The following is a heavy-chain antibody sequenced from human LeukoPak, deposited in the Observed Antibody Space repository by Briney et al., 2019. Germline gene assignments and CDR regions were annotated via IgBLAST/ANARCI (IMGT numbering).Heavy chain of an antibody. CDR3: ARGYSGHDFDY. Sequence: GGSLRLSCAASGFTFSSYGMHWVRQAPGKGLEWVAVIWYDGSDKYYADSVKGRFTVSRDNSKNTLYLQMNSLRAEDTAVYYCARGYSGHDFDYWGQGTLVTVSS. CDR2: IWYDGSDK. CDR1: GFTFSSYG. V-gene: IGHV3-33*01. D-gene: IGHD5-12*01. J-gene: IGHJ4*02.